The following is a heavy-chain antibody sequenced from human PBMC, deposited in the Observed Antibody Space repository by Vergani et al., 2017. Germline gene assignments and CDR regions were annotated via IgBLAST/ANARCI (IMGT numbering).Heavy chain of an antibody. CDR1: GFTFSSYG. CDR3: ARGLPGGYDSSGYYEGDY. Sequence: VQLVESGGGLVQPGGSLRLSCAASGFTFSSYGISWVRQAPGQGLEWMGWISAYNGNTNYAQKLQGRVTMTTDTSTSTAYMELRSLRSDDTAVYYCARGLPGGYDSSGYYEGDYWGQGTLVTVSS. J-gene: IGHJ4*02. D-gene: IGHD3-22*01. V-gene: IGHV1-18*01. CDR2: ISAYNGNT.